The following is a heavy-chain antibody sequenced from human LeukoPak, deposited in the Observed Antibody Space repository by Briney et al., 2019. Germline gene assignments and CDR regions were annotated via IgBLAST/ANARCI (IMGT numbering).Heavy chain of an antibody. CDR2: IKQDGSDK. Sequence: GGSLRLSCEASGLTFSSYGMSWVRQAPGKGLEWVANIKQDGSDKFYVASVKGRFTISRDNAKNSLYLQMNSLRAEDTAVYYCARGGDYGDSFDYWGQGTLVTVSS. CDR3: ARGGDYGDSFDY. D-gene: IGHD4-17*01. J-gene: IGHJ4*02. V-gene: IGHV3-7*01. CDR1: GLTFSSYG.